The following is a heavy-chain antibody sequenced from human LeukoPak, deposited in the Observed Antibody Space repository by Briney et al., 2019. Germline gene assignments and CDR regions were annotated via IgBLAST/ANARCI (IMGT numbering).Heavy chain of an antibody. CDR3: VREWAI. J-gene: IGHJ3*02. Sequence: GGSLRFSCAASGFTFSSYWMSWVRQAPGKGLEWVANIKQDGSKIHYVDSVKGRFTISRDNAKNSLYLQMNSLRAEDTAVYYCVREWAIWGQGTMVTVSS. CDR1: GFTFSSYW. V-gene: IGHV3-7*01. CDR2: IKQDGSKI.